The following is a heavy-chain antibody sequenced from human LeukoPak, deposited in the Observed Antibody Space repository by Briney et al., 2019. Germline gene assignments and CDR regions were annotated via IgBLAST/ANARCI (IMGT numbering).Heavy chain of an antibody. CDR1: GFTFSSYA. CDR3: AKVVFGSYRENAFDI. Sequence: GGSLRLSCAASGFTFSSYAMSWVRQAPGKGLEWVSSITGSADNTYYADSVKGRFTISRDNSKNTLYLQMNSLRAEDTAVYYCAKVVFGSYRENAFDIWGQGTMVTVSS. J-gene: IGHJ3*02. D-gene: IGHD1-26*01. CDR2: ITGSADNT. V-gene: IGHV3-23*01.